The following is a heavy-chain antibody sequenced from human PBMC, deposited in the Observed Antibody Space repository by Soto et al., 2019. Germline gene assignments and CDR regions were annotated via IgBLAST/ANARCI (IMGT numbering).Heavy chain of an antibody. CDR3: ARDFRRGDWFDP. J-gene: IGHJ5*02. CDR1: GGSVSSGSYY. Sequence: SETLSLTCTVSGGSVSSGSYYWSWIRQPPGKGLEWIGYIYYSGSTNYNPSLKSRVTISVDTSKNQFSLKLSSVTTANTAVYYCARDFRRGDWFDPWGQGTLVTVSS. CDR2: IYYSGST. V-gene: IGHV4-61*01. D-gene: IGHD3-10*01.